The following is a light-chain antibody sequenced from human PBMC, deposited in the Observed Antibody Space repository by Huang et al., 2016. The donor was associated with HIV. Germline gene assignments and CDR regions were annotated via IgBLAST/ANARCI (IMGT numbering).Light chain of an antibody. J-gene: IGKJ2*01. V-gene: IGKV1-33*01. CDR2: DAS. Sequence: DIQMTQSPSSLSASVGDRVTITCQASQDISNYLNWYLQKPGKAPKLLIYDASNLEKGVPLRFSGSGSGTDFILTISSLQPEDFATYYCQQYDNLPYTFGQGTKLEIK. CDR3: QQYDNLPYT. CDR1: QDISNY.